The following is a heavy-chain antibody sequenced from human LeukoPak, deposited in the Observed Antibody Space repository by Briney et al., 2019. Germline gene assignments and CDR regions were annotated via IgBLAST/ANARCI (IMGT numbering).Heavy chain of an antibody. Sequence: QSGGSLRLSCAASGFTFSSYAMSWVRQAPGKGLEWVSAISGSGGSTYYADSVKGRFTISRDNSKNTLYLQMNSLRAEDTALYYCARSREYQRNFDYWGQGTLVTVSS. D-gene: IGHD2-2*01. CDR1: GFTFSSYA. J-gene: IGHJ4*02. V-gene: IGHV3-23*01. CDR3: ARSREYQRNFDY. CDR2: ISGSGGST.